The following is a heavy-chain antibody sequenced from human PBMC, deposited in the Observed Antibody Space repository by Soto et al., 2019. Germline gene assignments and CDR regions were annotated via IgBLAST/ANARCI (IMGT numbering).Heavy chain of an antibody. CDR3: AKSLSALFSLGDFKY. CDR1: GFTFSSYA. Sequence: GGALRLSCAASGFTFSSYALNWVRQAPGKGLEWVAEISGSGTSTYYAPSVKGRFIISSDSSKNTLYLRMYSLRAEDTAMYYCAKSLSALFSLGDFKYWGQGALVTVSS. V-gene: IGHV3-23*01. J-gene: IGHJ4*02. CDR2: ISGSGTST. D-gene: IGHD2-21*01.